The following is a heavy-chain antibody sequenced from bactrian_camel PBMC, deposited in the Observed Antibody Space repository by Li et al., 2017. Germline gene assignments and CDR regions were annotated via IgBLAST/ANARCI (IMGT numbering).Heavy chain of an antibody. D-gene: IGHD6*01. CDR1: GYTYSSYC. CDR2: IDSDGGT. CDR3: ASGPAECTQVSGTRY. Sequence: HVQLVESGGGSVQAGGSLRLSCAVSGYTYSSYCMGWFRQAPGKGREGIALIDSDGGTSVADSLKGRFTISLDSANNTLYLGMNSLKPEDTARYYCASGPAECTQVSGTRYWGQGTQVTVS. V-gene: IGHV3S26*01. J-gene: IGHJ4*01.